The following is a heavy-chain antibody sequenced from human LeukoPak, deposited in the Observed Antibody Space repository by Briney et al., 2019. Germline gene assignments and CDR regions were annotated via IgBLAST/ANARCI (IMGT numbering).Heavy chain of an antibody. CDR2: INPNSGGT. V-gene: IGHV1-2*02. CDR1: GYTFTGYY. J-gene: IGHJ4*02. Sequence: ASVKVSCKASGYTFTGYYMHWVRQAPGQGLEWMGWINPNSGGTNYAQKFQGRVTMTTDTSTSTAYMELRSLRSDDTAVYYCARDKKRLLWFGEPNYFDYWGQGTLVTVSS. CDR3: ARDKKRLLWFGEPNYFDY. D-gene: IGHD3-10*01.